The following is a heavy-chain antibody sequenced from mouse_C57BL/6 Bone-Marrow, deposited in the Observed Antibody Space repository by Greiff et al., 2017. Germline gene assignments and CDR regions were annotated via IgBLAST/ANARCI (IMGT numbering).Heavy chain of an antibody. J-gene: IGHJ3*01. V-gene: IGHV1-82*01. Sequence: QVQLKESGPELVKPGASVKISCKASGYAFSSSWMNWVKQRPGKGLEWIGRIYPGDGDTNYTGKFKGKATLTADKSSSTAYMQLSSLTSEDSAVYFCAAYSNYGAYWGQGTLVTVSA. CDR1: GYAFSSSW. CDR2: IYPGDGDT. D-gene: IGHD2-5*01. CDR3: AAYSNYGAY.